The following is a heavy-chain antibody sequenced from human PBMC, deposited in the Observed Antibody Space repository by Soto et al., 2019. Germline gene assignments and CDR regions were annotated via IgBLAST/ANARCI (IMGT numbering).Heavy chain of an antibody. J-gene: IGHJ5*02. D-gene: IGHD1-26*01. CDR1: GGSISSYY. CDR3: ARVGSGSYYDFNWFDP. CDR2: IYTSGST. Sequence: SLTCTVSGGSISSYYWSWIRQPAGKGLEWIGRIYTSGSTNYSPSLKSRVTISIDTSKRQFSLKLRSVTAADTAVYYCARVGSGSYYDFNWFDPWGQGKVVTVSS. V-gene: IGHV4-4*07.